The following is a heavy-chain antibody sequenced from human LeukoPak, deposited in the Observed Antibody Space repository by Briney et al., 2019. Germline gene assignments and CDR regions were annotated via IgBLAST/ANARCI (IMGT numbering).Heavy chain of an antibody. CDR3: ARHDSAADGFDI. CDR1: GGSFSGYY. D-gene: IGHD3-10*01. J-gene: IGHJ3*02. V-gene: IGHV4-34*01. CDR2: INHSGST. Sequence: SETLSLTCAVYGGSFSGYYWSWIRQPPGKGLEWIGEINHSGSTNYNPSLKSRVTISVDTSKKQFSLKLTSVTAADTAVYYCARHDSAADGFDIWGQGTMVTVFS.